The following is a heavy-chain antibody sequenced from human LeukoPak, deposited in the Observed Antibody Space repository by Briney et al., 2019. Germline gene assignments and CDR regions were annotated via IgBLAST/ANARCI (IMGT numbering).Heavy chain of an antibody. D-gene: IGHD2-2*01. CDR2: ISAYNGNT. V-gene: IGHV1-18*01. J-gene: IGHJ5*02. Sequence: ASVKVSCKASGYTFTSYGISWVRQAPGQGLEWMGWISAYNGNTNYAQELQGRVTMTTDTSTSTAYMELRSLRSDDTAVYYCAITTYCSSTSCYWRRFDPWGQGTLVTVSS. CDR3: AITTYCSSTSCYWRRFDP. CDR1: GYTFTSYG.